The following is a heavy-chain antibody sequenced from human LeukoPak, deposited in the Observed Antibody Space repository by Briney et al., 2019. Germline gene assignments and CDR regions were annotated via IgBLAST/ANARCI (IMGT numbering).Heavy chain of an antibody. J-gene: IGHJ4*02. CDR2: IYPSDSDT. V-gene: IGHV5-51*01. CDR1: GYSFSNFW. Sequence: GESLKISCKGSGYSFSNFWIGWVRQMPGKGLEWMGIIYPSDSDTRYSPSFQGQVTISADKSISTAYLQWSSLKASDTAMYYCARSWVAGYGTVLDYWGQGTLVTVSS. CDR3: ARSWVAGYGTVLDY. D-gene: IGHD6-19*01.